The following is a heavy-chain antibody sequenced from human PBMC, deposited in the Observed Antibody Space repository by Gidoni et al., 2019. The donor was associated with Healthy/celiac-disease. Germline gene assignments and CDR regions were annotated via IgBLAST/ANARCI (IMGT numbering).Heavy chain of an antibody. Sequence: EVQLLESGGGLVQPGGSLRLSCAASGFTCSSYAMSWVRQAPGKGLEWVSAISGSGGSTYYADAVKGRLTISRDNSKNTLYLQMNSLRAEDTAVYYCAKEAENDYSNYSFDYWGQGTLVTVSS. CDR2: ISGSGGST. CDR1: GFTCSSYA. D-gene: IGHD4-4*01. V-gene: IGHV3-23*01. CDR3: AKEAENDYSNYSFDY. J-gene: IGHJ4*02.